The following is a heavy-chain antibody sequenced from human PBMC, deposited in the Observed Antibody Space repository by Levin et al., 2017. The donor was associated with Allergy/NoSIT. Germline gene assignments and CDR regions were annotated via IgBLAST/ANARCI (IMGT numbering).Heavy chain of an antibody. Sequence: LSLTCAASGFTFSSYWMHWVRQAPGKGLVWVSRINSDGSDRSYTDSVKGRFTISRDNAKNTLDLQMNSLRAEDTAVYYCARDPAEWELPQDFWGRGTLVTVSS. CDR1: GFTFSSYW. V-gene: IGHV3-74*01. CDR3: ARDPAEWELPQDF. J-gene: IGHJ4*02. D-gene: IGHD1-26*01. CDR2: INSDGSDR.